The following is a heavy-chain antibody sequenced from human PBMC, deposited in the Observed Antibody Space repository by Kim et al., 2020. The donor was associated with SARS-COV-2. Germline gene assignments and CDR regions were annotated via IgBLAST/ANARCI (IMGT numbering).Heavy chain of an antibody. CDR3: TRVNPIPGGWYDALDI. CDR2: IRSKPNNYAT. CDR1: GFTFSGST. V-gene: IGHV3-73*01. D-gene: IGHD6-19*01. Sequence: PGGSLRLSCAASGFTFSGSTMHWVRQASGKGLEWVGRIRSKPNNYATAYAASVKGRFTISRDDSKNTAYLQMSSLKTEDTAIYYCTRVNPIPGGWYDALDIWGQGTTVTVSS. J-gene: IGHJ3*02.